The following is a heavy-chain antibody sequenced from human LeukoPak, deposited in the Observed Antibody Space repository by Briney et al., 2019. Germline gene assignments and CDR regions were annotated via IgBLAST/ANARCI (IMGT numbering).Heavy chain of an antibody. CDR1: GYTFTGYY. V-gene: IGHV1-2*02. D-gene: IGHD3-22*01. J-gene: IGHJ6*02. CDR3: ARLVDYDSSGYYYYYYYGMDV. CDR2: INPNSGGT. Sequence: ASVKVSCKASGYTFTGYYMHWVRQAPGQGLEWMGWINPNSGGTNYAQKFQGRVTMTRDTSISTAYMELSRLRSDDTAVYYCARLVDYDSSGYYYYYYYGMDVWGQGTTVTVSS.